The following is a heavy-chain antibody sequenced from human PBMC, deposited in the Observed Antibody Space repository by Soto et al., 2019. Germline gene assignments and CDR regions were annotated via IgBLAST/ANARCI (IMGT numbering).Heavy chain of an antibody. CDR1: GDSINNSY. Sequence: PSETLSRTCAVSGDSINNSYWSWIRQPPGKRLEWIGHIYYTGTTTYNPSLESRVTMSVDMSKNQLPLKLIAVDAADLEVYCCAKYRRTEAEGFTLDYWGRETLVTVSS. CDR3: AKYRRTEAEGFTLDY. D-gene: IGHD6-13*01. CDR2: IYYTGTT. J-gene: IGHJ4*02. V-gene: IGHV4-59*01.